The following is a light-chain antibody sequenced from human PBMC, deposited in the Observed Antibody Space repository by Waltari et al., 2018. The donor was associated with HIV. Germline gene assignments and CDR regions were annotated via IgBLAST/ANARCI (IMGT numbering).Light chain of an antibody. CDR2: GND. CDR1: TSKIGSNP. V-gene: IGLV1-44*01. CDR3: AAWDDSLNGGV. J-gene: IGLJ3*02. Sequence: QSVLTQPPSASGTPGQRVTISCSASTSKIGSNPVHWYQHLPGPAPKLLIYGNDQRPSGVPDRFSASRSGTSASLAISGLQSADEADYYCAAWDDSLNGGVFGGGTKLTVL.